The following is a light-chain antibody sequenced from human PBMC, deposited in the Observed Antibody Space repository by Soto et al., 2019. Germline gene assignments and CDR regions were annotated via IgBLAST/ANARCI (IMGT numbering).Light chain of an antibody. Sequence: LTPPASVSGSPGQSITISCTGTGSDIGSYNYVSWYQHRPGKVPKFIIYDVTNRPSGVSDRFSGSKSGNTASLTISGLQAEDEADYYCNSYTSASTYVFGTGTKVTVL. CDR1: GSDIGSYNY. V-gene: IGLV2-14*03. CDR2: DVT. J-gene: IGLJ1*01. CDR3: NSYTSASTYV.